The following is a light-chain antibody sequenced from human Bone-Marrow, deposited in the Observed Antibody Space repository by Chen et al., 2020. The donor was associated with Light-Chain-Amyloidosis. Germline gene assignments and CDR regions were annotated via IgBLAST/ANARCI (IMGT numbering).Light chain of an antibody. J-gene: IGLJ3*02. CDR1: SGSIATNY. Sequence: NFMLTQPHSVSESPGKTVIISCTRGSGSIATNYVQWYQQRPGSSPTTVIYEDDQRPSGVPDRFSGSIDRSYNSASLTISGLKTEDEADYYCQSYQGSSQGVFGGGTKLTVL. CDR3: QSYQGSSQGV. CDR2: EDD. V-gene: IGLV6-57*01.